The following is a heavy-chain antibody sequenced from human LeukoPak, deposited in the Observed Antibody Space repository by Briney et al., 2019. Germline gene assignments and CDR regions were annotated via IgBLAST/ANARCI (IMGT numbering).Heavy chain of an antibody. D-gene: IGHD1-26*01. J-gene: IGHJ5*02. V-gene: IGHV4-59*08. Sequence: SETLSFTCTVSGGSISSYYWSWIRQPPGKGLEWIGYIYYSGSTNYNPSLKSRVTISVDTSKNQFSLKLSSVTAADTAVYYCARLIHSGFDPWGQGTLVTVSS. CDR1: GGSISSYY. CDR3: ARLIHSGFDP. CDR2: IYYSGST.